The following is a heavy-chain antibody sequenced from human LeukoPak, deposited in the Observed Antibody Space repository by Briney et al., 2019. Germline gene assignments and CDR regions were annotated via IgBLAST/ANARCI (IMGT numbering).Heavy chain of an antibody. CDR2: IESKTDSGTT. CDR1: GFPFSVAW. Sequence: GGSLRLSCAASGFPFSVAWMSWVRQAPGKGLEWVGRIESKTDSGTTEYAAPVKGRFTISRDDSKNTLYLQMNSLKTEDTAVYYCTRDEGDDYFDNWGQGTLVTVSS. D-gene: IGHD3-16*01. J-gene: IGHJ4*02. CDR3: TRDEGDDYFDN. V-gene: IGHV3-15*04.